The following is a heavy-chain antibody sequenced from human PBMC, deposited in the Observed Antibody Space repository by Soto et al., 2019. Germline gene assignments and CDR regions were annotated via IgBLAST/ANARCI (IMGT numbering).Heavy chain of an antibody. CDR3: AKELSDYGSQDY. Sequence: QVQLVESGGGVVQPGRSLRLSCAASGFTFSSYGMHWVRQAPGKGLEWVAVISYDGSNKYYADSVKGRFTISRDNSKNTLYLQMNSLRAEDTAVYYWAKELSDYGSQDYWGQGTLVTVSS. CDR1: GFTFSSYG. V-gene: IGHV3-30*18. D-gene: IGHD3-10*01. CDR2: ISYDGSNK. J-gene: IGHJ4*02.